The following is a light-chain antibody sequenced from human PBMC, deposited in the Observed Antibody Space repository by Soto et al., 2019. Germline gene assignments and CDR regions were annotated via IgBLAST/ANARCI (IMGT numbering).Light chain of an antibody. Sequence: SYELTQPPSVSVAPGQTARITCGGNNIGSKSVHWYQQKPGQAPVLVVYDDSDRPPGIPERFSGSNSGNTATLTISRVEAGDEADYDWQVWDSSSDHVVFGGWTKLSVL. J-gene: IGLJ2*01. CDR3: QVWDSSSDHVV. CDR2: DDS. CDR1: NIGSKS. V-gene: IGLV3-21*02.